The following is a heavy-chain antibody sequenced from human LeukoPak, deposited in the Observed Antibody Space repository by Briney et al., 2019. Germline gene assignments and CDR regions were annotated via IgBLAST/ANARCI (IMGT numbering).Heavy chain of an antibody. Sequence: GYLRLSCAASGFTFSSYAMSWVRQAPGKGLEWVSAINDDGSSTYYPDSVKGRFTISRDNSKNTLYLQMNSLRAEDTAVYYCARESSIFWAVARSYMDVWGKR. D-gene: IGHD3-3*01. CDR3: ARESSIFWAVARSYMDV. CDR2: INDDGSST. CDR1: GFTFSSYA. V-gene: IGHV3-23*01. J-gene: IGHJ6*03.